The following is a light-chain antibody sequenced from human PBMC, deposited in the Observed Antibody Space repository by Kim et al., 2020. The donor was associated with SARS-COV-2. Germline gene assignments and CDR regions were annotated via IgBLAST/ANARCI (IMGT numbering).Light chain of an antibody. J-gene: IGKJ1*01. CDR2: EAS. CDR1: QSVTTW. V-gene: IGKV1-5*03. CDR3: QQYDTYPRT. Sequence: ESVGDRVTITCRASQSVTTWLAWYQQKPGKAPKLLIYEASSLQNGVPPRFSGSGSGTEFALTISSLQPEDFATYYCQQYDTYPRTFGQGTKVDIK.